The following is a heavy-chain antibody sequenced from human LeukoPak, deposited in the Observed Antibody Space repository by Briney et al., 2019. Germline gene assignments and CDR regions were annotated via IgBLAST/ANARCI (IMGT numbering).Heavy chain of an antibody. D-gene: IGHD3-16*01. CDR1: GFTFSSHD. CDR3: ARDGGGATGVLV. V-gene: IGHV3-30*03. J-gene: IGHJ4*02. Sequence: SGGSLRLSCAASGFTFSSHDMHWVRQAPGKGLEWVTVISYDGSNKYYADSVKGRFTISRDNSKNTLYLQMNSLRAEDTAVYYCARDGGGATGVLVWGQGTLVTVSS. CDR2: ISYDGSNK.